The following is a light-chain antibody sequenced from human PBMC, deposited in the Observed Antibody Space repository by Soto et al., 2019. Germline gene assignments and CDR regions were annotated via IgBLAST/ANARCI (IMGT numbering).Light chain of an antibody. V-gene: IGKV1-5*03. CDR2: KAS. CDR3: QQYDSYPLT. Sequence: DSQMTQSPSTLSASVGDRVTITCRASQSVTTWLAWYQQKPGKAPKILISKASNLQSAVPSRFSASGSGTEFTLTISSLQPDDFGTYYCQQYDSYPLTFGGGTKV. J-gene: IGKJ4*01. CDR1: QSVTTW.